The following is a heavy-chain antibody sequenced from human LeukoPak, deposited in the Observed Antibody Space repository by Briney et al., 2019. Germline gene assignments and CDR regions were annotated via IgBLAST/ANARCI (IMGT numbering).Heavy chain of an antibody. J-gene: IGHJ5*02. CDR1: GGSFSGYY. D-gene: IGHD6-13*01. CDR3: ARGAGVFSHRFDP. CDR2: VNHSRNT. Sequence: SETLSLTCAVYGGSFSGYYWSWIRQPPGKGLEWIGEVNHSRNTDYNPSLKSRVTISVDTSKNHFSLNLSSVTAADTAVYYCARGAGVFSHRFDPWGQGTLVTVSS. V-gene: IGHV4-34*01.